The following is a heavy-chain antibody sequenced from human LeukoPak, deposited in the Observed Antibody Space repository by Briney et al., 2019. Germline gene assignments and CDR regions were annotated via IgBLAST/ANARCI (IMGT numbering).Heavy chain of an antibody. CDR1: GGTFSSYA. Sequence: ASVKVSCKASGGTFSSYAISWVRQAPGQGLEWMGGIIPIFGTANYAQKFQGRVTITADKSTSTAYMELSSLRSEDTAVYYCASYYDSSGYSDAFDIWGQGTMVTVSS. CDR3: ASYYDSSGYSDAFDI. J-gene: IGHJ3*02. D-gene: IGHD3-22*01. CDR2: IIPIFGTA. V-gene: IGHV1-69*06.